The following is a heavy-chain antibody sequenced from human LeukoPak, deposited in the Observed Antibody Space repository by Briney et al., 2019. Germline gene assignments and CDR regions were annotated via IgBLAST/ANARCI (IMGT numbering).Heavy chain of an antibody. CDR2: ISYDGSDK. D-gene: IGHD1-1*01. Sequence: GGSLRLSCAASGLTLSAYGMHWVRQAPGKGLEWVAVISYDGSDKYYADSVKGRYTISRDNSKNTLYLQMDSLEVEDTAVYFCAKDDRVFWKAFDIWGQGTMVTVSS. J-gene: IGHJ3*02. CDR3: AKDDRVFWKAFDI. V-gene: IGHV3-30*18. CDR1: GLTLSAYG.